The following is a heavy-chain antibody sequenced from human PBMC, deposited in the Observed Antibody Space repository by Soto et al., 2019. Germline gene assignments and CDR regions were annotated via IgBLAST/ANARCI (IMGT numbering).Heavy chain of an antibody. J-gene: IGHJ4*02. CDR2: IYHIGIT. CDR1: GGSISSSFW. Sequence: QVQLQKSGPGLVRPSGTLSLTCAVSGGSISSSFWWTWVRQPPGKGLEWIGEIYHIGITHYNPSLKSRVTMSVDKSTNRFSLKLNSVTAADTAVYYCARDPRRYGNSGNWGQGILVTVSS. CDR3: ARDPRRYGNSGN. D-gene: IGHD1-26*01. V-gene: IGHV4-4*02.